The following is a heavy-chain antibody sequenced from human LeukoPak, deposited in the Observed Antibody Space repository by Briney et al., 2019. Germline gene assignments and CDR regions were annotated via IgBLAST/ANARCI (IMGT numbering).Heavy chain of an antibody. Sequence: PGGSLRLSCAASGFTFSSYGMHWVRQAPGKGLEWVAVISYDGSNKYYADSVKGRFTISRDNSKNTLYLQMNSLRAEDTAVYYCAKDFGGLYCSGGSCYHSHSKGPDYWGQGTLVTVSS. CDR1: GFTFSSYG. V-gene: IGHV3-30*18. D-gene: IGHD2-15*01. CDR2: ISYDGSNK. CDR3: AKDFGGLYCSGGSCYHSHSKGPDY. J-gene: IGHJ4*02.